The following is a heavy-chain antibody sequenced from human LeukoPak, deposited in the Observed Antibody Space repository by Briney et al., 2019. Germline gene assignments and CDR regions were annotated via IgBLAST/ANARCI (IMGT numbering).Heavy chain of an antibody. J-gene: IGHJ4*02. V-gene: IGHV3-23*01. D-gene: IGHD1-14*01. CDR1: GFTFSSYA. Sequence: GGSLRLSCAASGFTFSSYAMSWVRQAPGKGLEWVSVISGSGGTTFYTDSVKGRFTISRDNSKNTLYLQMNSLRAEDTAVYYCARDRSAIPPLADYWGQGTLVTVSS. CDR2: ISGSGGTT. CDR3: ARDRSAIPPLADY.